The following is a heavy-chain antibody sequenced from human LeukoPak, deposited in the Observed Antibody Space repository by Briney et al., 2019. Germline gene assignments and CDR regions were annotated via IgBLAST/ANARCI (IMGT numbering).Heavy chain of an antibody. V-gene: IGHV4-34*01. D-gene: IGHD2-2*01. J-gene: IGHJ6*02. CDR3: QKTAYDIVVVPAATYYYYYGMDV. CDR1: GGSFSGYY. CDR2: INHSGST. Sequence: SETLSLTCAVYGGSFSGYYWSWIRQPPGKGLEWIGEINHSGSTNYNPSLKSRVTISVDTSKNQFSLKLSSVTAADTVVYFWQKTAYDIVVVPAATYYYYYGMDVWGQGTTVTVSS.